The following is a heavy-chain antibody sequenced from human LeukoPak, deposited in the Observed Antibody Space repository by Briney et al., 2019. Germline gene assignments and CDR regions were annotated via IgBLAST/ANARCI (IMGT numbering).Heavy chain of an antibody. CDR2: ISSSGSTI. CDR1: GFTFSIYE. Sequence: GGSLRLSCAGSGFTFSIYEMNWVRQAPGKGLEWVSYISSSGSTIYYADSVKGRFTISRDNAKNSLYLQMNSLRAEDTAVYYCARDRAPYGSGRKDAFDIWGQGTMVTVSS. D-gene: IGHD3-10*01. CDR3: ARDRAPYGSGRKDAFDI. V-gene: IGHV3-48*03. J-gene: IGHJ3*02.